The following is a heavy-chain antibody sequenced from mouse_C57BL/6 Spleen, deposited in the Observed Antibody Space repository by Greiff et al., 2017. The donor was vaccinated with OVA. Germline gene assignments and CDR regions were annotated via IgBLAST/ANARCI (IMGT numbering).Heavy chain of an antibody. CDR3: ARDLADGPLYYYAMDY. Sequence: EVQRVESGGGLVKPGGSLKLSCAASGFTFSSYAMSWVRQTPEKRLEWVATISDGGSYTYYPDNVKGRFTISRDNAKNNLYLQMSHLKSEDTAMYYCARDLADGPLYYYAMDYWGQGTSVTVSS. D-gene: IGHD2-3*01. CDR1: GFTFSSYA. CDR2: ISDGGSYT. J-gene: IGHJ4*01. V-gene: IGHV5-4*01.